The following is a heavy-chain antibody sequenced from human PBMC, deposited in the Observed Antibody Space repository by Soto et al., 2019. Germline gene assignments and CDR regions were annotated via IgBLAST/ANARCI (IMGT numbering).Heavy chain of an antibody. CDR2: MNPNSGNT. CDR3: ARDSYYYDRSGYYHGMDV. D-gene: IGHD3-22*01. Sequence: ASVKVSCKASGYTFTSYDINWVRQATGQGLEWMGWMNPNSGNTGYAQKFQGRGAMTRKTSISTAYTELSSLRSEDTAVYYCARDSYYYDRSGYYHGMDVWGQATTVTVSS. V-gene: IGHV1-8*01. J-gene: IGHJ6*02. CDR1: GYTFTSYD.